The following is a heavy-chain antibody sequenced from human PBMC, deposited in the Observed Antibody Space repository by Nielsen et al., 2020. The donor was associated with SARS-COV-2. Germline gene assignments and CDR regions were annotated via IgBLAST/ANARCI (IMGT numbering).Heavy chain of an antibody. J-gene: IGHJ4*02. D-gene: IGHD3-10*01. Sequence: GESLKISCAASGFTFSNAWMSWVRQAPGKGLEWVGRIKSKTDGGTTDYAAPVKGRFTISRDDSKNTLYLQMNSLKTEDTAVYYCTTDLLWFGELSSLWGQGTLVTVSS. V-gene: IGHV3-15*01. CDR2: IKSKTDGGTT. CDR3: TTDLLWFGELSSL. CDR1: GFTFSNAW.